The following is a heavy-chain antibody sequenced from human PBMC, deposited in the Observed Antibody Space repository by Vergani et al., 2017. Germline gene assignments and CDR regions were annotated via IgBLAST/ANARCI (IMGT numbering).Heavy chain of an antibody. Sequence: QVQLVESGGGVVQRGGSLRLPCATSGFTLRNYDMQWIRQGPGKGLEFVAFIQFDGSNQYYADYVKGRFTLSRDFSKNTLYLQMNSLRTDDTATYYCAKHFRGWGIDYWGQGTQVIVSS. CDR2: IQFDGSNQ. CDR1: GFTLRNYD. V-gene: IGHV3-30*02. CDR3: AKHFRGWGIDY. D-gene: IGHD3-16*01. J-gene: IGHJ4*02.